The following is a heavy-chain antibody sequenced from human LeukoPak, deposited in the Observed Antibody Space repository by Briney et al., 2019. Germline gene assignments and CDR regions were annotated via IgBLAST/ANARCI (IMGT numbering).Heavy chain of an antibody. D-gene: IGHD1-26*01. Sequence: GGSLRLSCAASGITFSSYGMHWVRQAPGKGLEWVAVISYDGSNKYYADSVKGRFTISRDNSKNTLYLQMNSLRAEDTAVYYCAKDQSSVGADYWGQGTLVTVSS. CDR2: ISYDGSNK. CDR1: GITFSSYG. CDR3: AKDQSSVGADY. J-gene: IGHJ4*02. V-gene: IGHV3-30*18.